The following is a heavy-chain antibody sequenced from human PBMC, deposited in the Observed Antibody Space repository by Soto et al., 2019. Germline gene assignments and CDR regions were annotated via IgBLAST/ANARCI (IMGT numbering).Heavy chain of an antibody. CDR2: IYYTGTT. D-gene: IGHD1-26*01. CDR3: ARRVYSGSGRDYFDR. J-gene: IGHJ4*02. Sequence: QLQLQESGPGLVKPSETLSLICSVSGGPISSSGHFWAWIRQPPGGGLEWLATIYYTGTTYYNPSLKSRLTISMDTSKDQFSLDLTSMTAADTALYFCARRVYSGSGRDYFDRWGQGSLVTVSS. CDR1: GGPISSSGHF. V-gene: IGHV4-39*01.